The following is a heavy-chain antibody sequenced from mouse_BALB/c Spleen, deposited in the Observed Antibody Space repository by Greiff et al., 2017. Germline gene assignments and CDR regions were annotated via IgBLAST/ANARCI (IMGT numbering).Heavy chain of an antibody. D-gene: IGHD2-1*01. Sequence: EVKLQESGAELVKPGASVKLSCTASGFNIKDTYMHWVKQRPEQGLEWIGRIDPANGNTKYDPKFQGKATITADTSSNTAYLQLSSLTSEDTAVYYCASDGNYGGFAYWGQGTLVTVSA. CDR1: GFNIKDTY. CDR2: IDPANGNT. CDR3: ASDGNYGGFAY. V-gene: IGHV14-3*02. J-gene: IGHJ3*01.